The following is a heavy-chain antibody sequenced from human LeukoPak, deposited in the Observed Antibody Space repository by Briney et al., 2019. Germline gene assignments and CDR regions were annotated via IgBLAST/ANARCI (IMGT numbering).Heavy chain of an antibody. D-gene: IGHD2-15*01. CDR2: ISSSSSYI. CDR1: GFTFSSYS. V-gene: IGHV3-21*01. J-gene: IGHJ6*03. Sequence: GGSLRLSCAASGFTFSSYSMNWVRQAPGKGLEWVSSISSSSSYIYYADSVKGRFTISRDSAKNSLYLQMNGLRVEDTAVYYCAKVMPPGRIRFYSYYMDVWGKGTTVTVS. CDR3: AKVMPPGRIRFYSYYMDV.